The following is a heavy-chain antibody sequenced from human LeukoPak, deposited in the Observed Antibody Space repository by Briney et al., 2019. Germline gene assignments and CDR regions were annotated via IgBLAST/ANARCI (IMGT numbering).Heavy chain of an antibody. J-gene: IGHJ5*02. V-gene: IGHV1-46*01. Sequence: ASVKVSCKASGYTITNNYMHWVRQAPGQGLEWMGVINPSGTGTSYAQKFQGRITMSRDTSTSTVYMELSSLRSEDTAFYYCATDHSMANTAWWFDPWGQGTLVTASS. CDR1: GYTITNNY. CDR2: INPSGTGT. CDR3: ATDHSMANTAWWFDP. D-gene: IGHD5-24*01.